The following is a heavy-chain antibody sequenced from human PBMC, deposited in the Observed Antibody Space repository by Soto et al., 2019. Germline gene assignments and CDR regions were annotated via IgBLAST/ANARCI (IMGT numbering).Heavy chain of an antibody. J-gene: IGHJ4*02. D-gene: IGHD3-9*01. CDR2: ISSSSSSI. V-gene: IGHV3-48*04. CDR3: AREDDILTGSFDY. Sequence: GGSLRLSCAASGFTFSSYSMNWVRQAPGKGLEWVSYISSSSSSIYYADSVKGRSTISRDNAKNTLYLQMNSLRAEDTAVYYCAREDDILTGSFDYWGQGTLVTVSS. CDR1: GFTFSSYS.